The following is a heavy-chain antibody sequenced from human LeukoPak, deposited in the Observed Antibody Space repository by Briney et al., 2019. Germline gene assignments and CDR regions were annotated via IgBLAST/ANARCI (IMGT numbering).Heavy chain of an antibody. D-gene: IGHD2-21*01. CDR2: FDPEDGET. CDR3: GTLRWHIMELHYYYAMDV. J-gene: IGHJ6*02. V-gene: IGHV1-24*01. Sequence: ASVKVSCKVSGYTLTKLYIHWVRQAPGKGLEWMGGFDPEDGETIYAQQFQGRVTMTEDTSSDTAYMELKNLRSEDTAVYYCGTLRWHIMELHYYYAMDVWGQGTTVTVSS. CDR1: GYTLTKLY.